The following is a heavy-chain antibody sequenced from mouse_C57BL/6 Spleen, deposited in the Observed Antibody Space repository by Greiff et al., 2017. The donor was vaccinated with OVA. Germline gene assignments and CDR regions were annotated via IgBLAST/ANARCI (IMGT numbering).Heavy chain of an antibody. CDR1: GYAFTNYL. CDR3: ARSYYSNYVRDAMDY. V-gene: IGHV1-54*01. J-gene: IGHJ4*01. CDR2: INPGSGGT. Sequence: VQLQQSGAELVRPGPSVKVSCKASGYAFTNYLIEWVKQRPGQGLEWIGVINPGSGGTNYNEKFKGKATLTADKSSSTAYMQLSSLTSEDSAVYFCARSYYSNYVRDAMDYWGQGTSVTVSS. D-gene: IGHD2-5*01.